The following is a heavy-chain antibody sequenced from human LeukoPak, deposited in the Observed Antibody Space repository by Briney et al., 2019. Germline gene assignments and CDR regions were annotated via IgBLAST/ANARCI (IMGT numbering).Heavy chain of an antibody. J-gene: IGHJ4*02. Sequence: GGSLRLSCAASGFTFSDAWISWVRQAPGKGRKWVGRIKSKTDGGTTDYAAPVKGRFTISRDDSKNTLYLQMNSLKTEDTAVYYCTTRGGSFSIFDYWGQGTLVTVSS. CDR1: GFTFSDAW. D-gene: IGHD1-26*01. CDR3: TTRGGSFSIFDY. V-gene: IGHV3-15*01. CDR2: IKSKTDGGTT.